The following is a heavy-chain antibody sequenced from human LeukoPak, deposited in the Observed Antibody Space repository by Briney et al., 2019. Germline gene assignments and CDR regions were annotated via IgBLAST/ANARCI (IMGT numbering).Heavy chain of an antibody. CDR1: GFTFSSYA. CDR3: ARSGGSSSWYGFDY. D-gene: IGHD6-13*01. CDR2: ISYDGSNN. Sequence: GGSLRLSCAASGFTFSSYAMHWVRQAPGKGLEWVAVISYDGSNNYYADSVKGRFTISRDNSKNTLYLQMNSLRAEDTAVYYCARSGGSSSWYGFDYWGQGTLVTVSS. J-gene: IGHJ4*02. V-gene: IGHV3-30-3*01.